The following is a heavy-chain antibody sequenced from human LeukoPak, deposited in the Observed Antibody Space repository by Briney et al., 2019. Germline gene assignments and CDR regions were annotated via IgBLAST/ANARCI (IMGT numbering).Heavy chain of an antibody. Sequence: SVKVSCKASGGTFSSYAISWVRQAPGQGLEWMGGIIPIFGTANYAQKFQGRVTITTDESTSTAYMELSSLRSEDTAVYYCARTVVVPAAPYYYMDVWGKGTTVTVSS. CDR2: IIPIFGTA. V-gene: IGHV1-69*05. D-gene: IGHD2-2*01. CDR3: ARTVVVPAAPYYYMDV. J-gene: IGHJ6*03. CDR1: GGTFSSYA.